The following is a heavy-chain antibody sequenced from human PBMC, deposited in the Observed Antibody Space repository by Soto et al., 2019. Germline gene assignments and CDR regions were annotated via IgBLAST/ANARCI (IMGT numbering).Heavy chain of an antibody. D-gene: IGHD1-26*01. Sequence: ASVKVSCKASGYTFTSYYMHWVRQAPGQGLEWMGIINPSGGSTSYAQKFQGRVTMTRDTSTSTVYMELSSLRSEDTAVYYCARVKREGELLGPIDYWGQETLVTVSS. CDR3: ARVKREGELLGPIDY. V-gene: IGHV1-46*01. J-gene: IGHJ4*02. CDR2: INPSGGST. CDR1: GYTFTSYY.